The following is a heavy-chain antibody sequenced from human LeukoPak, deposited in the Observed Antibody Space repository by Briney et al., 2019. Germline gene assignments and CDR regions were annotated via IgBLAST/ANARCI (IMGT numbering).Heavy chain of an antibody. D-gene: IGHD3-10*01. J-gene: IGHJ3*02. CDR1: GGSISSGGYS. Sequence: PSETLSLTCAVSGGSISSGGYSWSWIRQPPGKGLEWIGYIYHSGSTYYNPSLKSRVTISVDRSKNQFSLKLSSVTAADTAVYYCARVYGSGSYYNDAFDIWGQGTMVTVSS. CDR2: IYHSGST. V-gene: IGHV4-30-2*01. CDR3: ARVYGSGSYYNDAFDI.